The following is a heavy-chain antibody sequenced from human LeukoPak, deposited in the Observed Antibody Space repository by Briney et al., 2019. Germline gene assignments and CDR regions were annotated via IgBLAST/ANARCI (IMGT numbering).Heavy chain of an antibody. J-gene: IGHJ5*02. Sequence: ASVKVSCKASGYTFTGYYMHWVRQAPGQGLEWMGWINPNSGGTNYAQKFQGRVTMTRDTSISTACMELSRLRSDDTAVYYCARERGRTEVVVVPAATFDPWGQGTLVTVSS. CDR1: GYTFTGYY. D-gene: IGHD2-2*01. CDR3: ARERGRTEVVVVPAATFDP. CDR2: INPNSGGT. V-gene: IGHV1-2*02.